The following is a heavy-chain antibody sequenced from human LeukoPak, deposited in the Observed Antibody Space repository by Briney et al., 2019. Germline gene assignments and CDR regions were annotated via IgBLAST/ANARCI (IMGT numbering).Heavy chain of an antibody. CDR3: ARSERKLWLVRY. CDR1: GDSVSSNSAA. V-gene: IGHV6-1*01. CDR2: TYYRSKWYN. J-gene: IGHJ4*02. Sequence: SQTLSLTCVLSGDSVSSNSAAWNWIRQSPSRGLEWLGRTYYRSKWYNDYAVSVKSRITINPDTSKNQFSLQLNSVTPEDTAVYYCARSERKLWLVRYWGQGTLVTVSS. D-gene: IGHD6-19*01.